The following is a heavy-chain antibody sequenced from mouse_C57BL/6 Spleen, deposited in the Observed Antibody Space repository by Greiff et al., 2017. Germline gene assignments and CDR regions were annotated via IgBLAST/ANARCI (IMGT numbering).Heavy chain of an antibody. Sequence: QVQLQQPGAELVKPGASVKLSCKASGYTFTSYWMQWVKQRPGQGLEWIGEIDPTDSYTNYNQKFKGKATLTVDTSSSTAYMQLSSLTSDDSAVYYCAFRQLRLGWFAYWGQGTLVTVSA. CDR1: GYTFTSYW. D-gene: IGHD3-2*02. CDR2: IDPTDSYT. J-gene: IGHJ3*01. CDR3: AFRQLRLGWFAY. V-gene: IGHV1-50*01.